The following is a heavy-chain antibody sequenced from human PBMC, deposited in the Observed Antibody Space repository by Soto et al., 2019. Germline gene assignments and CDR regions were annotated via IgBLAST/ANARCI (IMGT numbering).Heavy chain of an antibody. CDR2: IYSGGST. D-gene: IGHD4-4*01. Sequence: PGGSLRLSCAASGFTVSSNYMSWVRQAPGKGLEWVSVIYSGGSTYYADSVKGRFTISRDNSKNTLYLQMNSLRAEDTAVYYCARGSRTVKYGMDVWGQGTTVTVSS. J-gene: IGHJ6*02. CDR3: ARGSRTVKYGMDV. CDR1: GFTVSSNY. V-gene: IGHV3-53*01.